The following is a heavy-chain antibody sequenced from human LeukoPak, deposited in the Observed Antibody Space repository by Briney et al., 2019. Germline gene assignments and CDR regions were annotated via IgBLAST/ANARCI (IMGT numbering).Heavy chain of an antibody. D-gene: IGHD4-23*01. J-gene: IGHJ4*02. CDR2: ISYDGSNK. CDR1: GFTFSSYG. Sequence: GGSLRLSCAASGFTFSSYGMHWVRQAPGKGLEWVAVISYDGSNKYYADSVKGRFTIPRDNSKNTLYLQMNSLRAEDTAVYYCAKDLRPGGLMFDYWGQGTLVTVSS. CDR3: AKDLRPGGLMFDY. V-gene: IGHV3-30*18.